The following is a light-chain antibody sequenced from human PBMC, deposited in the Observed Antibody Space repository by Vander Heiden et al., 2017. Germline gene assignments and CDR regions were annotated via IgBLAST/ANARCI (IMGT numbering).Light chain of an antibody. CDR2: SNN. J-gene: IGLJ2*01. CDR1: SSNIGSNS. V-gene: IGLV1-44*01. CDR3: ATWDDSVNGPL. Sequence: QSVLTQPPSASGAPGQRVTISCSGSSSNIGSNSVNWYQQLPGTAPQLLIYSNNQRPSGVPDRFSGSKSGTSAPLAISGLQSEDEADYYCATWDDSVNGPLFGGGTKLTVL.